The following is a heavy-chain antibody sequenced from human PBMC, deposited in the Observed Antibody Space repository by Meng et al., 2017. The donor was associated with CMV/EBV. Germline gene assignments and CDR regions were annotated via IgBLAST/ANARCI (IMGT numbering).Heavy chain of an antibody. CDR1: GFTFSSYG. CDR3: AKRSNGYWDYYYYYGMDV. J-gene: IGHJ6*02. V-gene: IGHV3-30*02. D-gene: IGHD3-22*01. Sequence: EGSLRLSCAASGFTFSSYGMHWVRQAPGKGLEWVAFIRYDGSNKYYADSVKGRFTISRDNSKNTLYLQMNSLRAEDTAVYYCAKRSNGYWDYYYYYGMDVWGQGTTVTVSS. CDR2: IRYDGSNK.